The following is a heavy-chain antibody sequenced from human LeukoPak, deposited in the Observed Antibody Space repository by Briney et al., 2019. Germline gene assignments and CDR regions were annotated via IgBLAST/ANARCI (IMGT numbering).Heavy chain of an antibody. CDR3: AKSGKHIVVIAAYFDY. J-gene: IGHJ4*02. Sequence: GGSLRLSCAASGFTFDVYAIHWVRQAPGKGLEWVSGISSNSGTIGYADSVKGRFTISRDNAKNSLYLQMNSLRAEDTALYYCAKSGKHIVVIAAYFDYWGQGTLVTVSS. CDR1: GFTFDVYA. CDR2: ISSNSGTI. V-gene: IGHV3-9*01. D-gene: IGHD2-15*01.